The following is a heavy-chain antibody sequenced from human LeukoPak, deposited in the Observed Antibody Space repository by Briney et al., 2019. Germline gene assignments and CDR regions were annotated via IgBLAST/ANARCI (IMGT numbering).Heavy chain of an antibody. V-gene: IGHV3-64*01. J-gene: IGHJ4*02. CDR1: GFTFRSYG. D-gene: IGHD6-6*01. Sequence: PGGSLRLSCEASGFTFRSYGMHWVRQALGKGLEYVAAISSNGGSTDYANSVKGRFTISRDNSKNTLYLQMGSLRAEDMAVYYCARISSSYDYDYWGQGTLVTVSS. CDR2: ISSNGGST. CDR3: ARISSSYDYDY.